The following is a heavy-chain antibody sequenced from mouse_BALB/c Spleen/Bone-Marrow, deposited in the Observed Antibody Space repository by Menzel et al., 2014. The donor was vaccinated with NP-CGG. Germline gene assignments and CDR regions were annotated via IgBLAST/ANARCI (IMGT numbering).Heavy chain of an antibody. D-gene: IGHD2-1*01. CDR3: ARDYLYYFDY. CDR1: GFTFTDHY. V-gene: IGHV7-3*02. CDR2: IRNKANGYTT. Sequence: EVKVVESGGGLVQPGGFLRLSCATSGFTFTDHYMSWVRQPPGKALEWLGFIRNKANGYTTEYSASVKGWFTISRDNSQSIVYLQMNTLRAEDSATYYCARDYLYYFDYWGQGTTLTVSS. J-gene: IGHJ2*01.